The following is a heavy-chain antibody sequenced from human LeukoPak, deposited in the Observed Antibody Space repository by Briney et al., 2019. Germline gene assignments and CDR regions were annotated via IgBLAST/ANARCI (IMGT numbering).Heavy chain of an antibody. Sequence: ASVKVSCKASGYTFTSYGVSWVRQAPGQGLEWMGWISPYNGNTNYAQKLQGRVTMTTDTSTSTAYMDLRSLRAEDTAVYYCARGPSGYHNTGGQGTLVTVSS. CDR1: GYTFTSYG. CDR2: ISPYNGNT. CDR3: ARGPSGYHNT. J-gene: IGHJ4*02. V-gene: IGHV1-18*01. D-gene: IGHD5-12*01.